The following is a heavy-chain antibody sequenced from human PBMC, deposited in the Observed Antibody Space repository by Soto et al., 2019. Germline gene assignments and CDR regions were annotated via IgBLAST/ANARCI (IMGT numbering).Heavy chain of an antibody. CDR3: ARADVVVVPAAIAYFDY. Sequence: SETLSLTCTVSGGSISSGGYYWSWIRQHPGKGLEWIGYIYYSGSTYYNPSLKSRVTISVDTSKNQFSLKLSSVTAADTAVYYCARADVVVVPAAIAYFDYWGQGTLVTVS. D-gene: IGHD2-2*01. J-gene: IGHJ4*02. V-gene: IGHV4-31*03. CDR1: GGSISSGGYY. CDR2: IYYSGST.